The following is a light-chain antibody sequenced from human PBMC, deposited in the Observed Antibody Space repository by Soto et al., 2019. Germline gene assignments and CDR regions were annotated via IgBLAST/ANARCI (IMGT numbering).Light chain of an antibody. CDR2: GNT. Sequence: QSALTQPPSVSGAPGQRVTISCTGSSSNIGAGYHVHWYQQLPGTAPKLLIYGNTNRPSGVPDRFSGSKSGTSASLAITGLQAEDEADYYCQSYDTSLSGSWVFGGGTQLTVL. CDR3: QSYDTSLSGSWV. V-gene: IGLV1-40*01. CDR1: SSNIGAGYH. J-gene: IGLJ3*02.